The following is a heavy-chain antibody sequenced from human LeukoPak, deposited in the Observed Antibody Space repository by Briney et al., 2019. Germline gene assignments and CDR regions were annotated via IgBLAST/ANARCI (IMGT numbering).Heavy chain of an antibody. CDR3: ARAPTLRYFDWSYSGAFDI. CDR1: GGSISSYY. D-gene: IGHD3-9*01. Sequence: SETLSLTCTVSGGSISSYYWSWIRQPPGKGLEWIGYIYYSGSTNYNPSLKSRVTISVDTSKNQFSLKLSSVTAADTAVYYCARAPTLRYFDWSYSGAFDIWGQGTMVTVSS. CDR2: IYYSGST. J-gene: IGHJ3*02. V-gene: IGHV4-59*01.